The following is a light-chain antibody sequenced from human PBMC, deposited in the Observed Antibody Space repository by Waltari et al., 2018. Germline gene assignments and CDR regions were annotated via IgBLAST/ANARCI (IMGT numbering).Light chain of an antibody. CDR3: MQALQTEWT. Sequence: EIVMTQSPLSLPVTPGGPASISYRSSHSRLHNNGLNYLDWYLQTPGQSPQLLIFLASNRASGGPDRFSGSGSGTDLTLTISNLEAEDVGVYYCMQALQTEWTFGQGTKVEIK. J-gene: IGKJ1*01. CDR2: LAS. V-gene: IGKV2-28*01. CDR1: HSRLHNNGLNY.